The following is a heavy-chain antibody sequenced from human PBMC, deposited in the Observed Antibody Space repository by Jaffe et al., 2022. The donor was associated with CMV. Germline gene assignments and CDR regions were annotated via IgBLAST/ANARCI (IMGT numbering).Heavy chain of an antibody. Sequence: EVQLVESGGGLVQPGGSLRLSCAASGFTFSSYEMNWVRQAPGKGLEWVSYISSSGSTIYYADSVKGRFTISRDNAKNSLYLQMNSLRAEDTAVYYCASYYDSSGPGWFDPWGQGTLVTVSS. CDR2: ISSSGSTI. J-gene: IGHJ5*02. D-gene: IGHD3-22*01. V-gene: IGHV3-48*03. CDR1: GFTFSSYE. CDR3: ASYYDSSGPGWFDP.